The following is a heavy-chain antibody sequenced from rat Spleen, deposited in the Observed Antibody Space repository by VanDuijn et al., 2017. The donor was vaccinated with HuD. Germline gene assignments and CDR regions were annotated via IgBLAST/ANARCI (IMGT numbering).Heavy chain of an antibody. Sequence: EVQLVESGGGLVQPGRSLKLSCAASGFTFSDYYMAWVRQAPTKGLEWVASISPSGVTYYRDSVKGRFTISRDNAKSTLYLQMNSLRSEDTATYYCTRDNSSYIGDYFDYWGQGVMVTVSS. CDR3: TRDNSSYIGDYFDY. CDR2: ISPSGVT. CDR1: GFTFSDYY. J-gene: IGHJ2*01. D-gene: IGHD1-2*01. V-gene: IGHV5-27*01.